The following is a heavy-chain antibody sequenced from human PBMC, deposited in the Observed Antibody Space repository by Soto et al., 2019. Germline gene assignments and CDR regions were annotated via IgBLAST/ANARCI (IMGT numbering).Heavy chain of an antibody. CDR2: ISYEGSHT. CDR1: GFIFSSYG. CDR3: AKEVHCGGGSCSWSACFDY. J-gene: IGHJ4*02. V-gene: IGHV3-30*18. Sequence: QVQLVESGGGVVQPGRSLRLSCAGSGFIFSSYGMQWVRQAPGKGLEWVAVISYEGSHTYYADSVKGRFTITRDNSKNTLYLQMISLRPEDTAVYYCAKEVHCGGGSCSWSACFDYWGQGTRLTVSS. D-gene: IGHD2-15*01.